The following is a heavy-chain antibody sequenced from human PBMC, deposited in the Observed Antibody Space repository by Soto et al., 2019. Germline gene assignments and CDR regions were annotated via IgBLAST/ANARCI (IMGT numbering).Heavy chain of an antibody. V-gene: IGHV3-66*01. CDR2: IYSGGST. D-gene: IGHD1-1*01. CDR1: GFTVSSNY. Sequence: GGSLRLSCAASGFTVSSNYMSWVRQAPGKGLEWVSVIYSGGSTYYADSVKGRFTISRDNSKNTLYLQMNSLRAEDTAVYYCARAPPLGTKWSGMDVWGQGTTVTVSS. J-gene: IGHJ6*02. CDR3: ARAPPLGTKWSGMDV.